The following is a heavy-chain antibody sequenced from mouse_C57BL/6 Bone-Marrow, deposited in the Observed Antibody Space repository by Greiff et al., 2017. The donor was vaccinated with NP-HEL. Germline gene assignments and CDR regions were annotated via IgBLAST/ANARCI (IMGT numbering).Heavy chain of an antibody. Sequence: VQLQQSGAELVRPGASVKLSCTASGFNIKDDYMHWVKQRPEQGLEWIGWIDPENGDTEYASKFQGKATITADTSSNTAYLQLSSLTSEDTAVYYCTTLPRYDYEFAYWGQGTLVTVSA. D-gene: IGHD2-4*01. J-gene: IGHJ3*01. V-gene: IGHV14-4*01. CDR2: IDPENGDT. CDR1: GFNIKDDY. CDR3: TTLPRYDYEFAY.